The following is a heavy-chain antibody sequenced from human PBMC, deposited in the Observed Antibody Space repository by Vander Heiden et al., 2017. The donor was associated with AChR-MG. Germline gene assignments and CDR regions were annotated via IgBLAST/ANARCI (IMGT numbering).Heavy chain of an antibody. V-gene: IGHV1-3*01. CDR2: INAGNGNT. CDR3: AREFPYYYDSSGYFDY. Sequence: QVQLVQSGDEVKKPGASVKVSCKASGYTFTSYAMHWVRQAPGQRLEWMGWINAGNGNTKYSQKFQGRVTITRDTSASTAYMELSSLRSEDTAVYYCAREFPYYYDSSGYFDYWGQGTLVTVSS. J-gene: IGHJ4*02. CDR1: GYTFTSYA. D-gene: IGHD3-22*01.